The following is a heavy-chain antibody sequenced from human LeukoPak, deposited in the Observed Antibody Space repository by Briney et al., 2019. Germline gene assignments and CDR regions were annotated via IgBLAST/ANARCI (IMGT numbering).Heavy chain of an antibody. Sequence: GESLKISCKGSGYTFHSYWIAWVRQMPGKGLEWMGIIFPGDSDTRYSPSFQGQVTISADKSTSTAYLQWSSLKASDSAVYYCARNLEYCGGDCYDYWGQGTLVTVSS. CDR3: ARNLEYCGGDCYDY. CDR2: IFPGDSDT. J-gene: IGHJ4*02. V-gene: IGHV5-51*01. D-gene: IGHD2-21*02. CDR1: GYTFHSYW.